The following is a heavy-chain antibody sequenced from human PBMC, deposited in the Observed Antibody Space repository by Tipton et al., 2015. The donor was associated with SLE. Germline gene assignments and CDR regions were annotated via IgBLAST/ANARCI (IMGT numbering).Heavy chain of an antibody. V-gene: IGHV4-34*01. Sequence: AGLVKPSETLSLTCAVYGGSFGGYYWSWIRQPPGKGLEWIGEINHRGSTNYNPSLKSRVTISVDRSKNQFSLKLSSVTAADTAVYYCARLGTVTHQDYWGQGTLVTVSS. CDR2: INHRGST. CDR1: GGSFGGYY. J-gene: IGHJ4*02. D-gene: IGHD4-17*01. CDR3: ARLGTVTHQDY.